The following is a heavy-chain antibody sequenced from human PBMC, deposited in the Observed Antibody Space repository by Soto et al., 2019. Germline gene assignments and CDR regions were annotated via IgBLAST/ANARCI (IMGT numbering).Heavy chain of an antibody. Sequence: SETLSLTCTVSGGSISSYYWSWIRQPPGKGLEWIGYIYYSGSTNYNPSLKSRVTISVDTSKNQFSLKLSSVTAADTAVYYCARFLYGSGNYYFDYWDQGTLVTVSS. J-gene: IGHJ4*02. CDR3: ARFLYGSGNYYFDY. D-gene: IGHD3-10*01. CDR2: IYYSGST. V-gene: IGHV4-59*01. CDR1: GGSISSYY.